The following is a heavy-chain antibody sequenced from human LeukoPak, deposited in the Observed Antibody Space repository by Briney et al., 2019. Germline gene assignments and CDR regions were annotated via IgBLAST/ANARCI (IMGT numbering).Heavy chain of an antibody. CDR1: GFTFSNAW. D-gene: IGHD6-13*01. CDR3: AKGWDSSSWFDAFDI. Sequence: GGSLRLSCAASGFTFSNAWMSWVRQAPGKGLEWVGRIKSKTDGGTTDYAAPVKDRFTISRDDSKNTLYLQMNSLKTEDTAVYYCAKGWDSSSWFDAFDIWGQGTMVTVSS. V-gene: IGHV3-15*01. CDR2: IKSKTDGGTT. J-gene: IGHJ3*02.